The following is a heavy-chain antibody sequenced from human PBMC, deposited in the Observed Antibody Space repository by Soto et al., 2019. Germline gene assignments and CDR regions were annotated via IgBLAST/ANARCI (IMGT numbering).Heavy chain of an antibody. D-gene: IGHD2-15*01. CDR2: ITGSVGAT. V-gene: IGHV3-23*01. CDR3: AKENVGDATQPWDSDG. CDR1: GFTFSRYA. Sequence: EVQLLESGGGLVQPGGSLRLSCAASGFTFSRYAMTWVRQAPGKGLEWVSSITGSVGATFYADSVKARFTISRVKSKCTLAMLTNSPTCEAPGLYYCAKENVGDATQPWDSDGWGRGNLLSVPS. J-gene: IGHJ2*01.